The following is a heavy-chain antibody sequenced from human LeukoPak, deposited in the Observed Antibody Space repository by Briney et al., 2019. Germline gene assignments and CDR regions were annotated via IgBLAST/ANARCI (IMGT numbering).Heavy chain of an antibody. CDR2: IYYSGST. J-gene: IGHJ4*02. CDR3: AGQYYDFWSGYYNPPPFDY. V-gene: IGHV4-59*11. Sequence: PSETLALTCTVSGGSISSHYWSWIRQPPGKGLEWIGYIYYSGSTNYNPTLKSRVTISVDTSKNQFSQKLRSVTAADTAVYYCAGQYYDFWSGYYNPPPFDYWGQGTLVTVSS. CDR1: GGSISSHY. D-gene: IGHD3-3*01.